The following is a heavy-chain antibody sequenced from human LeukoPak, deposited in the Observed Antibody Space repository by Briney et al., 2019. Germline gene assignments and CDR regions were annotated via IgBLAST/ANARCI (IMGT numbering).Heavy chain of an antibody. Sequence: SETLPLTCTVSGYSISSGYYWGWIRQPPGKGLEWIGSIYHSGSTYYNPSLKSRVTISVDTSKNQFSLKLSSVTAADTAVYYCAQSPPMVRGVIIASLSWFDPWGQGTLVTVSS. D-gene: IGHD3-10*01. CDR1: GYSISSGYY. CDR3: AQSPPMVRGVIIASLSWFDP. CDR2: IYHSGST. V-gene: IGHV4-38-2*02. J-gene: IGHJ5*02.